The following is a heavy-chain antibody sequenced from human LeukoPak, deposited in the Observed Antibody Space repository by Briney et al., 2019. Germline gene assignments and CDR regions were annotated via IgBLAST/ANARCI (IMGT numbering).Heavy chain of an antibody. Sequence: SETLSLTCTVSGGSISSYYWSWIRQPPGKGLEWIGYIYYSGSTNYNPSLKSRVTISVDTSKNPYSLTLSSVTTADTAVFYCARSYGDYDAFDIWGQGTMVTVSS. CDR2: IYYSGST. J-gene: IGHJ3*02. D-gene: IGHD4-17*01. CDR1: GGSISSYY. CDR3: ARSYGDYDAFDI. V-gene: IGHV4-59*01.